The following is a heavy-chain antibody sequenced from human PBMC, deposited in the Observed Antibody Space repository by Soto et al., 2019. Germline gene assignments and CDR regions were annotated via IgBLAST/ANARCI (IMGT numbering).Heavy chain of an antibody. J-gene: IGHJ6*02. Sequence: PSETLSLTCTVSNGSVSSDPFYWTWIRQHPGKGLEWIGYIYYRGNTYYHPSLKSRVTISIDTSKNQFSLRLNSVTAADTAVYYCAGERCSSTSCYFLWSGYYFRYYGMDVWGQGTTVT. V-gene: IGHV4-31*03. CDR2: IYYRGNT. D-gene: IGHD2-2*01. CDR1: NGSVSSDPFY. CDR3: AGERCSSTSCYFLWSGYYFRYYGMDV.